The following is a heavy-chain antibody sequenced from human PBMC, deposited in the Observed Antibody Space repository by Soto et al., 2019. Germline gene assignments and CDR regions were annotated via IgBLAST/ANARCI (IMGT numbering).Heavy chain of an antibody. CDR1: GYSFTSYW. V-gene: IGHV5-51*01. CDR2: IYPGDSDT. J-gene: IGHJ3*02. D-gene: IGHD5-18*01. CDR3: ARHGVQLWFRAAFDI. Sequence: GESLKISCEGSGYSFTSYWIGWVRQMPGKGLEWMGIIYPGDSDTRYSPSFQGQVTISADKSVSTAYLQWSSLKASDTAMYYCARHGVQLWFRAAFDIWGQGTMVTVSS.